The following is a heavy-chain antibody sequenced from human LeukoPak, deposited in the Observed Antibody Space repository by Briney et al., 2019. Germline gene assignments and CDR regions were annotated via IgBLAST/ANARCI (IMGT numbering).Heavy chain of an antibody. CDR2: ISYRGIT. D-gene: IGHD6-19*01. J-gene: IGHJ4*02. CDR1: GGSISSYF. V-gene: IGHV4-59*01. Sequence: SETLSLTCTVSGGSISSYFWSWIRQPPGKGLEWIGYISYRGITNYNPSLESRVTISLDTSKKQFSLRLTSVTAADTAVYYCARDRHEQWLLGSFDYWGQGALVAVSS. CDR3: ARDRHEQWLLGSFDY.